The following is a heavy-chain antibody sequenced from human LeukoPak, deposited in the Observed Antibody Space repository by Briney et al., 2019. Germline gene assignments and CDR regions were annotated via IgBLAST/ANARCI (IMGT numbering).Heavy chain of an antibody. Sequence: PGGSLRLSCAASGSTFRNYWMHWVRQAPGKGLVWVSVINTDGSGTTYADSVKGRFTISRDNAKNTLYLQMSSLRAEDTAVYYCARDLYSGSYHGVNYWGQGTLVTVSS. V-gene: IGHV3-74*01. CDR1: GSTFRNYW. J-gene: IGHJ4*02. CDR2: INTDGSGT. D-gene: IGHD1-26*01. CDR3: ARDLYSGSYHGVNY.